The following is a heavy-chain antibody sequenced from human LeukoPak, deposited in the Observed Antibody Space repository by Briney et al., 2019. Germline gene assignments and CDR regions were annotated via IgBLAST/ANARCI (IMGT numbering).Heavy chain of an antibody. CDR1: GFTFTDYY. D-gene: IGHD2-2*01. Sequence: PGGSLGLSCAASGFTFTDYYMSWIRQAPGKGLEWVSYISSGSSYTNYAASVKGRFTISRDNAKNSLYLQMNSLRDQDTAVYYCARDKFVWPNGHQLLHATNWFDPWGQKTVVPLFS. CDR3: ARDKFVWPNGHQLLHATNWFDP. J-gene: IGHJ5*02. V-gene: IGHV3-11*06. CDR2: ISSGSSYT.